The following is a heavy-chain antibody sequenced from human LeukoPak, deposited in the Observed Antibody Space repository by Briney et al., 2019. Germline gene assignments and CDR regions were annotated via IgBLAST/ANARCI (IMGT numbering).Heavy chain of an antibody. Sequence: GGSLRLSCAASGFTFSSYAMHWVRQAPGKGVEWGAVISYDGSNKYNADSVKGRFTISRDNSKNTLYLQMNSLRAEDTAVYYCARDRVLLWFGTSYYFDYWGQGTLVTVSS. CDR2: ISYDGSNK. J-gene: IGHJ4*02. D-gene: IGHD3-10*01. CDR1: GFTFSSYA. CDR3: ARDRVLLWFGTSYYFDY. V-gene: IGHV3-30*04.